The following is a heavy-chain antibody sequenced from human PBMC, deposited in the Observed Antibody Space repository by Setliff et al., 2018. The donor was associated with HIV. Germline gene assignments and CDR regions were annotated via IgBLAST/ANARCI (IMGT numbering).Heavy chain of an antibody. V-gene: IGHV3-23*01. Sequence: LRLSCAASGFTFSFHAMTWVRQAPGKGLEWVSGINGDGDSTYYADSVKGRFTVSRDNSKDTLTLQMNDLRAEDTGLYYCAKDYTTTFWEYNWFDLWGQGTLVTVSS. CDR3: AKDYTTTFWEYNWFDL. D-gene: IGHD3-3*01. J-gene: IGHJ5*02. CDR2: INGDGDST. CDR1: GFTFSFHA.